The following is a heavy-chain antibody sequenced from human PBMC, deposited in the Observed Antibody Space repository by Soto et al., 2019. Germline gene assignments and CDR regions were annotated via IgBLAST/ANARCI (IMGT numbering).Heavy chain of an antibody. J-gene: IGHJ4*02. CDR2: ITSRCTTV. D-gene: IGHD6-13*01. V-gene: IGHV3-11*01. Sequence: PGGSLRLSCAASAFTFSDYYMTRIRQAPGKGLEWVSDITSRCTTVYDADSVKGRFTISRDNTKNSLYLKMNSLRDEDTAVYYCARGFKGSSWFSASNRFDSWGQGTLVNVSS. CDR1: AFTFSDYY. CDR3: ARGFKGSSWFSASNRFDS.